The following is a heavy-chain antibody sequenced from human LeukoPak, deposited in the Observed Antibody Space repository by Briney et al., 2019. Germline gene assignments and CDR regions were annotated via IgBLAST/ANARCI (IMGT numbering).Heavy chain of an antibody. CDR1: GGSFGGFH. J-gene: IGHJ4*02. CDR3: ARWNGSGSFKPFDY. D-gene: IGHD3-10*01. CDR2: INHSGST. V-gene: IGHV4-34*01. Sequence: PSETLSLTCAVYGGSFGGFHWTWIRQTPGKGLEWIGEINHSGSTNYNPSLESRVTISLDTSKNQFSLKLTSVTAADTAVYYCARWNGSGSFKPFDYWGQGTLVTVSS.